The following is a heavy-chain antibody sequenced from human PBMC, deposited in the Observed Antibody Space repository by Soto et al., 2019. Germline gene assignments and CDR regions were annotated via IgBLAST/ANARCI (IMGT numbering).Heavy chain of an antibody. Sequence: PGGSLRLSCAASGFTFSSYAMSWVRQAPWKGLEWVSAISGSGGSTYYADSVKGRFTISRDNSKNTLYLQMNSLRAEDTAVYYCAKVGSPQYSSGRPYYFDYWGQGTLVTVYS. CDR3: AKVGSPQYSSGRPYYFDY. CDR1: GFTFSSYA. J-gene: IGHJ4*02. D-gene: IGHD6-19*01. V-gene: IGHV3-23*01. CDR2: ISGSGGST.